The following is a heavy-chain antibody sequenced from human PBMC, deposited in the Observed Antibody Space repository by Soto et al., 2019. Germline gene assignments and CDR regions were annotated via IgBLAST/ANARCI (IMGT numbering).Heavy chain of an antibody. CDR2: IYYSGST. J-gene: IGHJ5*02. V-gene: IGHV4-31*03. Sequence: QVQLQESGPGLVKPSQTLSLTCTVSGGSISSGGYYWSWIRQHPGKGLEWIGYIYYSGSTYYNPSLKSRVTISVDTSKNQFSLKLSSVTAADTAVYYCAGDNQKYQPLLGYNWFDPWGQGTLVTVSS. D-gene: IGHD2-2*01. CDR1: GGSISSGGYY. CDR3: AGDNQKYQPLLGYNWFDP.